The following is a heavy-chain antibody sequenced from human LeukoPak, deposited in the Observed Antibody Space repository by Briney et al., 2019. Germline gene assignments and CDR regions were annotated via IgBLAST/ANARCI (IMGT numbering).Heavy chain of an antibody. Sequence: GGSLRLSCAASGFTFSSYAMHWVRQAPGKGLEWVAVISYDGSNKYYADSVKGRFTISRDNSKNTLYLQMNSLRAEDTAVYYCAKKLNYYDSSPYHWGQGTLVTVSS. CDR3: AKKLNYYDSSPYH. CDR1: GFTFSSYA. CDR2: ISYDGSNK. J-gene: IGHJ5*02. V-gene: IGHV3-30-3*02. D-gene: IGHD3-22*01.